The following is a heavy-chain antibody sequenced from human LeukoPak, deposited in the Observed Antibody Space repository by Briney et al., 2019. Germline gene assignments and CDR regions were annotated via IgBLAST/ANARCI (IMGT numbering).Heavy chain of an antibody. CDR2: ISGSGGST. Sequence: GGSLRLSCAASGFTFSSYAMSWVRQAPGKGLEWVSAISGSGGSTYYADSVKGRFTISRDNSKNTLYLQMNSLRAEDTAVYYCAKDSETFHYYGSGGFDYWGQGTLVTVSS. J-gene: IGHJ4*02. D-gene: IGHD3-10*01. CDR1: GFTFSSYA. V-gene: IGHV3-23*01. CDR3: AKDSETFHYYGSGGFDY.